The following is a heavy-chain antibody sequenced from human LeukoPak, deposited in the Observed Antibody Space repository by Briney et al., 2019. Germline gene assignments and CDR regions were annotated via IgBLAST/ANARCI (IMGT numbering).Heavy chain of an antibody. CDR3: ARDPYRFAFDI. J-gene: IGHJ3*02. D-gene: IGHD1-26*01. V-gene: IGHV3-7*03. CDR2: INVDGTAE. Sequence: GGSLRLSCAASGFSFSTIYMSWVRQTPGQGLEWVANINVDGTAEYYVDSVKGRFTIPRDNAKNSLYLQMNSLRAEDTAVYYCARDPYRFAFDIWGQGTVVLVSS. CDR1: GFSFSTIY.